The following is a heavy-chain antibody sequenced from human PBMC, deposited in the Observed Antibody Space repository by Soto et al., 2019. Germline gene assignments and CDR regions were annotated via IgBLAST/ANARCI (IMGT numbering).Heavy chain of an antibody. J-gene: IGHJ4*02. Sequence: QVQLVQSGAEVKKPGSSVKVSCKASGGTFSSYAISWVRQAPGQGLEWMGGIIPIFGTANYAQKFQGRVTITADETTCTAYMELSSLRSEDTAVYYCARAHPYYYDSSGYPTGGFDYWGQGTLVTVSS. CDR2: IIPIFGTA. CDR3: ARAHPYYYDSSGYPTGGFDY. V-gene: IGHV1-69*01. D-gene: IGHD3-22*01. CDR1: GGTFSSYA.